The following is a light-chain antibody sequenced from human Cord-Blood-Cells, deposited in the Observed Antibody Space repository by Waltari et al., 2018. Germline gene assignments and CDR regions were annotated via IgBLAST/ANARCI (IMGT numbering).Light chain of an antibody. J-gene: IGLJ1*01. CDR2: EVS. Sequence: QSALTQPASVSGSPGQSITISCTGTTSAVGGYYSVPSDQQHPGKAPKLMIYEVSNRPSGVSNRFSGSKSGNTASLTISGLQAEDEADYYCSSYTSSSTLVFGTGTKVTVL. CDR1: TSAVGGYYS. V-gene: IGLV2-14*01. CDR3: SSYTSSSTLV.